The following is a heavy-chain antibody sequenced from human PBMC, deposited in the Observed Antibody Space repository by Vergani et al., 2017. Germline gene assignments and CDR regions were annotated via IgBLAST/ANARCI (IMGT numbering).Heavy chain of an antibody. CDR1: GFTFSRYA. J-gene: IGHJ4*02. CDR2: ISGSGGST. V-gene: IGHV3-23*01. Sequence: EVQLLESGGGLVQPGGSLRLSCAASGFTFSRYAMTWVRQAPGKGLEWVSGISGSGGSTYYADSVKGRFTSSRDNSKNTVYLQMNSLRAEDTATYYCAKEITVAGTSFYWGQGTLVTVSS. CDR3: AKEITVAGTSFY. D-gene: IGHD6-19*01.